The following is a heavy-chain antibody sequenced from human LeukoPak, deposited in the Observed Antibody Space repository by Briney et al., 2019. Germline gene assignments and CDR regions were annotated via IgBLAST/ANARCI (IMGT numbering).Heavy chain of an antibody. J-gene: IGHJ4*02. CDR2: ISSSSRYI. Sequence: GGSLRLSCTASGFTFSSYSMNWVRQAPGKGLEWVSSISSSSRYIYYADSVEGRFTISRDNGKNSLYLQMNSLRAEDTAVYYCARAGYSYGFDDYWGQGTLVTVSS. D-gene: IGHD5-18*01. CDR3: ARAGYSYGFDDY. CDR1: GFTFSSYS. V-gene: IGHV3-21*01.